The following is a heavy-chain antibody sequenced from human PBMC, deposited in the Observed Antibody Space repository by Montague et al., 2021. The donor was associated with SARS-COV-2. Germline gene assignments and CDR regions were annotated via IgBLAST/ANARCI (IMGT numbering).Heavy chain of an antibody. J-gene: IGHJ3*02. Sequence: SETLSLTRAVYGGSFSGYYWSWIRQPPGKGLEWIGEINHSGSINXNPSLKSRVTISVDTSKNQFSLKLSSVTAADTAVYYCARVPDYYDSSGYYFDAFDIWGQGTMVTVSS. CDR3: ARVPDYYDSSGYYFDAFDI. CDR1: GGSFSGYY. D-gene: IGHD3-22*01. CDR2: INHSGSI. V-gene: IGHV4-34*01.